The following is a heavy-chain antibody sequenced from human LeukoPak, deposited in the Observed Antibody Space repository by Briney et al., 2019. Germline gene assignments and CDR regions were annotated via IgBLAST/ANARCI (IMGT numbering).Heavy chain of an antibody. CDR2: INHSGST. J-gene: IGHJ5*02. CDR3: ARYGSGSFQFDP. Sequence: PSETLSLTCAVYGGSFSGYYWSWIRPPPGKGLEWIGEINHSGSTNYNPSLKSRVTISVDTSKNQFSLKLSSVTAADTAVYYCARYGSGSFQFDPWGQGTLVTVSS. CDR1: GGSFSGYY. V-gene: IGHV4-34*01. D-gene: IGHD3-10*01.